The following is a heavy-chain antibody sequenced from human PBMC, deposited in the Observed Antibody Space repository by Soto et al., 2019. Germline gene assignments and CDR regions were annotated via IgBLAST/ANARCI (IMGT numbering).Heavy chain of an antibody. CDR2: IYYSGST. J-gene: IGHJ6*03. V-gene: IGHV4-39*01. CDR3: ARQRGVLWFGDYYMDV. CDR1: GGSISSSSYY. Sequence: SETLSLTCTVSGGSISSSSYYWGWIRQPPGKGLEWIGSIYYSGSTYYNPSLKSRVTISVDTSKNQFSLKLSSVTAADTAVYYCARQRGVLWFGDYYMDVWGKGTTVTVSS. D-gene: IGHD3-10*01.